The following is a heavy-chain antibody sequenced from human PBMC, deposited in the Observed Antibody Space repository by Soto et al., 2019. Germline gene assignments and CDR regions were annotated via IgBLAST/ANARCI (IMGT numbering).Heavy chain of an antibody. CDR2: INHSGST. CDR3: ARVGNYSNGYYYYYMDV. V-gene: IGHV4-34*09. D-gene: IGHD4-4*01. J-gene: IGHJ6*03. CDR1: GGSFSGYY. Sequence: SETLSLTCAVYGGSFSGYYWSWIRQPPGKGLEWIGAINHSGSTYYNPSLKSRVTISVDTSKNQFSLKLSSVTAADTAVYYCARVGNYSNGYYYYYMDVWAKGTTVTVSS.